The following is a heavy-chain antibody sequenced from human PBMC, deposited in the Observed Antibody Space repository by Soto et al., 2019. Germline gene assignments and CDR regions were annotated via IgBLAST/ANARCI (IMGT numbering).Heavy chain of an antibody. D-gene: IGHD2-21*02. V-gene: IGHV3-30*18. CDR2: ISYDGSNK. J-gene: IGHJ6*02. CDR3: AKDQRPSYCGGDCYPAYYYGMDV. Sequence: PGGSLSLSCAASGFPFSSYGMHWVRQAPGKGLEWVAVISYDGSNKYYADSVKGRFTISRDNSKNTLYLQMNSLRAEDTAVYYCAKDQRPSYCGGDCYPAYYYGMDVWGQGTTVTVSS. CDR1: GFPFSSYG.